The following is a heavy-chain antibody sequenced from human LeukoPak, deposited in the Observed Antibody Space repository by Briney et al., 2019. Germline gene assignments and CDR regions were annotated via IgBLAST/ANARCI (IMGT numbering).Heavy chain of an antibody. V-gene: IGHV3-30*18. D-gene: IGHD3-10*01. Sequence: GGSLRLSCAASGFTFSSYGMHWVRQAPGKGLEWVAVISYDGSNKHYADSVKGRFTISRDNSKNTLYLQMNSLRAEDTAVYYCAKDNHAITMAYYFDYWGQGTLVTVSS. J-gene: IGHJ4*02. CDR2: ISYDGSNK. CDR1: GFTFSSYG. CDR3: AKDNHAITMAYYFDY.